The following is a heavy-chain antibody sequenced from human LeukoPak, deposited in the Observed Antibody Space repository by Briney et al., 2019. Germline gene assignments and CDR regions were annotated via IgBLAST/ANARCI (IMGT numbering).Heavy chain of an antibody. Sequence: PGGSLRLSCAASGFSFRSNGIHWVRQAPGKGLEWVAVIWYDGSRQYYLDSVEGRFTVSRDNSQNTVYLQMNSLRAEDTAVYYCARLLGGDGYKGGRIDYWGQGTQVTVSS. D-gene: IGHD5-24*01. CDR2: IWYDGSRQ. J-gene: IGHJ4*02. CDR1: GFSFRSNG. V-gene: IGHV3-33*01. CDR3: ARLLGGDGYKGGRIDY.